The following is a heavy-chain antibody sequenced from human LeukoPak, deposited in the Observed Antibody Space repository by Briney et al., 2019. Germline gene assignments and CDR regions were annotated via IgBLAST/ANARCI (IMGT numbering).Heavy chain of an antibody. D-gene: IGHD3-10*01. CDR1: GGTFSSFA. Sequence: SVKVSCKASGGTFSSFAISWVRQAPGQGLEWMGGIILIFGTASYAQKFQGRVTITADKSTSTAYMELSSLRSEDTAVCYCASQITMVRGVIVPYYYYGMDVWGKGTTLTVSS. V-gene: IGHV1-69*06. CDR2: IILIFGTA. J-gene: IGHJ6*04. CDR3: ASQITMVRGVIVPYYYYGMDV.